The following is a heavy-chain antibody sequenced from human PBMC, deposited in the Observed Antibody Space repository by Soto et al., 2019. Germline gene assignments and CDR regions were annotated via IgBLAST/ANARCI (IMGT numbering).Heavy chain of an antibody. CDR3: LVYDFWSGSRHWFDP. Sequence: SETLSLTCTVSGGSISSSSYYWGWIRQPPGKGLEWIGSIYYSGSTYYNPPLKSRVTISVDTSKNQFSLKLSSVTAADTAVYYCLVYDFWSGSRHWFDPWGQGTLVTV. D-gene: IGHD3-3*01. J-gene: IGHJ5*02. CDR2: IYYSGST. CDR1: GGSISSSSYY. V-gene: IGHV4-39*01.